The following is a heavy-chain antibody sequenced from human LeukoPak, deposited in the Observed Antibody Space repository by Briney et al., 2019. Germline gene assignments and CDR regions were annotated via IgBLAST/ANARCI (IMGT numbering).Heavy chain of an antibody. CDR1: GFTFSSYS. D-gene: IGHD1-26*01. V-gene: IGHV3-21*01. CDR2: ISSSSYI. J-gene: IGHJ4*02. Sequence: GGSLRLSCAASGFTFSSYSMNWVRQAPGKGLEWVSSISSSSYIYYADSVKGRFTISRDNAKNSLYLQMNSLRAEDTAVYYCARMVGATPNYYFDYCGQGTLVTVSS. CDR3: ARMVGATPNYYFDY.